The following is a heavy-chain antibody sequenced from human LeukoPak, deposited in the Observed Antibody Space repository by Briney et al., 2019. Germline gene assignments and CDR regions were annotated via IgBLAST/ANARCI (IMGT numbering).Heavy chain of an antibody. V-gene: IGHV3-49*03. Sequence: GGSLRLSCTASGFTFGDYAMSWFRQAPGKGLEWVGFIRGKAYGGTTEYAASVKGRFTISRDDSKSIAYLQMNSLKTEDTAVYYCTKYDFGAFDIWGQGTMVTVSS. D-gene: IGHD3-3*01. J-gene: IGHJ3*02. CDR1: GFTFGDYA. CDR3: TKYDFGAFDI. CDR2: IRGKAYGGTT.